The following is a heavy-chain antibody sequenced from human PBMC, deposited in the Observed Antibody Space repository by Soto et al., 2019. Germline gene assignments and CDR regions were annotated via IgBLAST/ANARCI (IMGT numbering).Heavy chain of an antibody. V-gene: IGHV4-34*01. CDR2: INHSGST. CDR1: GGSFSGYY. J-gene: IGHJ4*02. D-gene: IGHD3-10*01. Sequence: PSETLSLTCAVYGGSFSGYYWSWIRQPPGKGLEWIGEINHSGSTNYNPSLKSRVTISVDTSKNQFSLKLSSVTAADTAVYYCAAYWKPVRGVINDYWGQGTLVTVSS. CDR3: AAYWKPVRGVINDY.